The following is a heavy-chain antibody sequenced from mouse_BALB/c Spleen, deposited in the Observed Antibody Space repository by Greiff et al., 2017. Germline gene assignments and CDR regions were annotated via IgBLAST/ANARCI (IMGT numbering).Heavy chain of an antibody. Sequence: VKLQESGAELVKPGASVKLSCKASGYTFTSYYMYWVKQRPGQGLEWIGEINPSNGGTNFNEKFKSKATLTVDKSSSTAYMQLSSLTSEDSAVYYCTRRFHYYAMDYWGQGTSVTVSS. CDR2: INPSNGGT. J-gene: IGHJ4*01. CDR1: GYTFTSYY. CDR3: TRRFHYYAMDY. V-gene: IGHV1S81*02.